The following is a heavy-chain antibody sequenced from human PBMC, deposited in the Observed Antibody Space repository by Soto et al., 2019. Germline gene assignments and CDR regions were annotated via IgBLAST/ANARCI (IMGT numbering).Heavy chain of an antibody. Sequence: QVKLQESGPGLVKPSETLSLTCTVTGGAISRYYWSWIRQPPGQGLEWIGDIYYSGSTNYNTSLKRRVIISVDTSKNQFALKLSSVTAADTAVYYCARRWGGTCDYGGQGTLVTVSS. CDR2: IYYSGST. CDR1: GGAISRYY. J-gene: IGHJ4*02. V-gene: IGHV4-59*13. D-gene: IGHD2-21*01. CDR3: ARRWGGTCDY.